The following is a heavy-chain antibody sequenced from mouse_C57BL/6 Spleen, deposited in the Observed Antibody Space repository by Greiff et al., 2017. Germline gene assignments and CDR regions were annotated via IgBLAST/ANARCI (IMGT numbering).Heavy chain of an antibody. Sequence: EVKLMESGGGLVKPGGSLKLSCAASGFTFSSYAMSWVRQTPEKRLEWVATISDGGSYTYYPDNVKGRFTISRDNAKNNLYLQMSHLKSKDTAMYYCARDRGITTVVADWYFGVWGTGTTVTVSS. D-gene: IGHD1-1*01. V-gene: IGHV5-4*01. CDR2: ISDGGSYT. J-gene: IGHJ1*03. CDR3: ARDRGITTVVADWYFGV. CDR1: GFTFSSYA.